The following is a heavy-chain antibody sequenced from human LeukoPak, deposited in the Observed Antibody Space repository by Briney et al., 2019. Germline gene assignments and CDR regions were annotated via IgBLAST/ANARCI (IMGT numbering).Heavy chain of an antibody. D-gene: IGHD4-17*01. CDR2: IYHSGST. CDR3: ARDLTVTRGGHDI. CDR1: GGSISSSNW. V-gene: IGHV4-4*02. Sequence: PSETLSLTCAVSGGSISSSNWWSWVRQPPGKGLEWIGEIYHSGSTNYNPSLKSRVTISVDTSKNQFSLKLSSVTAADTAVYYCARDLTVTRGGHDIWGQGTMVTVSS. J-gene: IGHJ3*02.